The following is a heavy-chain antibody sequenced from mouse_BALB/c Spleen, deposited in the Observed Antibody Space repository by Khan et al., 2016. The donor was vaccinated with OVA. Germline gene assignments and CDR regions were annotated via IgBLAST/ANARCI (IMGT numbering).Heavy chain of an antibody. D-gene: IGHD3-3*01. CDR3: VRGRSY. CDR1: GYSITSDYA. CDR2: INYSGRT. J-gene: IGHJ3*01. Sequence: EVQLQESGPGLVKPSQSLSLTCTVTGYSITSDYAWNWIRQFPGNKLEWMGYINYSGRTSYTPYLKSRISITRDTSKNQFFLQLNSVTTEDTATYYCVRGRSYWGQGTLVTVSA. V-gene: IGHV3-2*02.